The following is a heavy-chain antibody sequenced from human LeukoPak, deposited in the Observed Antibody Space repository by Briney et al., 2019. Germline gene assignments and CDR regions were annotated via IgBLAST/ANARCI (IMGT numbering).Heavy chain of an antibody. J-gene: IGHJ4*02. CDR3: ARHLDYYGSGTYFDY. CDR1: GGSINNYY. D-gene: IGHD3-10*01. V-gene: IGHV4-59*08. CDR2: IYYSGST. Sequence: SETLSLTCTVSGGSINNYYWSWIRQPPGKGLEWIAYIYYSGSTNYNPSLKSRVSISIDTSKNQFSLELNSVTAADTAVYYCARHLDYYGSGTYFDYWGQGTLVTVSS.